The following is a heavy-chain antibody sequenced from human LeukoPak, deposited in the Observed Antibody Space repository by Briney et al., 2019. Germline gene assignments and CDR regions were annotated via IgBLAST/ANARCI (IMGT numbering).Heavy chain of an antibody. CDR1: GFSISNYY. Sequence: GGSLRLSCAASGFSISNYYMFWARQAPGKGLEWVSVIYATGNTYYANSVKGRFTISRDNSKNTLYLQMNSLRAEDTAVYYCARDRGEWELDYWGQGTLVTVSS. CDR2: IYATGNT. J-gene: IGHJ4*02. D-gene: IGHD1-26*01. CDR3: ARDRGEWELDY. V-gene: IGHV3-53*01.